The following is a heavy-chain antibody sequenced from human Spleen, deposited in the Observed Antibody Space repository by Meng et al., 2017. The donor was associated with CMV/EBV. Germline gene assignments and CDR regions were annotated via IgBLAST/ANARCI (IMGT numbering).Heavy chain of an antibody. V-gene: IGHV3-72*01. D-gene: IGHD2-2*01. J-gene: IGHJ3*02. CDR3: ASSLHCSSTSCYPYGAFDI. CDR2: TRNKANSYTT. Sequence: GESLKISCAASGFTFSDHYMDWVRQAPGKGLEWVGRTRNKANSYTTEYAASVKGRFTISRDDSKNSLYLQMSSLKTEDTAVYYCASSLHCSSTSCYPYGAFDIWGQGTMVTVSS. CDR1: GFTFSDHY.